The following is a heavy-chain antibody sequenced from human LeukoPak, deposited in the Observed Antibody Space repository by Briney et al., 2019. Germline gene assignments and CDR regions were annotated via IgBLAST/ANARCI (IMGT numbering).Heavy chain of an antibody. J-gene: IGHJ4*02. CDR3: GRYQLPPFWSGIPYEPDY. CDR1: GGTFSSYA. CDR2: IIPIFGTA. V-gene: IGHV1-69*05. D-gene: IGHD3-3*01. Sequence: SVKVSCKASGGTFSSYAISWVRQAPGQGLEWMGGIIPIFGTANYAQKLQGRVTMTTDTSTSTAYMELRSLRSDDTAVYYCGRYQLPPFWSGIPYEPDYWGQGTLVTVSS.